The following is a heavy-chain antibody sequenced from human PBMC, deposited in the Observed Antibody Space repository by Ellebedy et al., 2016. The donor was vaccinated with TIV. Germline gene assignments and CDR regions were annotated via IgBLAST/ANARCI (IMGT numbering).Heavy chain of an antibody. V-gene: IGHV4-4*07. D-gene: IGHD3-16*01. CDR2: IYISGST. J-gene: IGHJ4*02. CDR3: VRSISESSDASGLTLGES. CDR1: GGSVSGYF. Sequence: SETLSLXXTVSGGSVSGYFWSWVRQSAGKGLEWIGRIYISGSTNYNPSLGSRVTMSVDTSKNQLSLKLSSVTAADTAVYYCVRSISESSDASGLTLGESWGQGTLVSVS.